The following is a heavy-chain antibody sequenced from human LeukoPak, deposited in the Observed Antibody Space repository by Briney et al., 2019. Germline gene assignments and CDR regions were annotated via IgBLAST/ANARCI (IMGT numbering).Heavy chain of an antibody. V-gene: IGHV1-2*04. CDR2: INPNSGGT. Sequence: ASVKVSCKASGYTFTGFYIHWVRQAPGQGLEWMGWINPNSGGTNYAQKFQGWVTMTRDTSISTAYMELSRLRSDDTAVYYCARERVPAAIDYYYGMDVWGQGTTVTVSS. J-gene: IGHJ6*02. CDR3: ARERVPAAIDYYYGMDV. D-gene: IGHD2-2*01. CDR1: GYTFTGFY.